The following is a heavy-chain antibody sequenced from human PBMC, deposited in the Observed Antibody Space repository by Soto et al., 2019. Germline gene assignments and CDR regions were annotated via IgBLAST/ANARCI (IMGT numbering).Heavy chain of an antibody. CDR2: IKSKTDGGTT. V-gene: IGHV3-15*01. J-gene: IGHJ4*02. D-gene: IGHD1-26*01. CDR1: GFAFINAW. CDR3: TFRRFGIVGFDY. Sequence: WGSLRLSCAASGFAFINAWIIFFRHSPGKGLEWVVRIKSKTDGGTTDYAAPVKGRFTISRDDSKNTLYLQMNSLKTEDTAVYYCTFRRFGIVGFDYWGQGTLVTVSS.